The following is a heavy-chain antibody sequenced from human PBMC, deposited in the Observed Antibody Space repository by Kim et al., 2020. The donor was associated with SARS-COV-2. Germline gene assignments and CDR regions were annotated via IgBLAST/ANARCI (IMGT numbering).Heavy chain of an antibody. D-gene: IGHD4-17*01. Sequence: YNPSLKRRVTLTQDTFRKQFSLKLTSVNAADTAVYSCARDSGCGDPFDYWGQGTLVTVSS. CDR3: ARDSGCGDPFDY. J-gene: IGHJ4*02. V-gene: IGHV4-59*01.